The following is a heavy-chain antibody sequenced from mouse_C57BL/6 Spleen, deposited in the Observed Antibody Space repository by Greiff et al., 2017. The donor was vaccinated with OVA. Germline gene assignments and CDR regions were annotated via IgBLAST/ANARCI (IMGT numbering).Heavy chain of an antibody. Sequence: VQLKESGPELVKPGASVKISCKASGYSFTDYTMNWVKQSTGKSLEWIGVINPNYGTTSYNQKLKGKATLTVDKSSSTAYMHLNSLTSEDSAVYCGARGYGRRGDYWGQGTTLTVSS. CDR2: INPNYGTT. CDR1: GYSFTDYT. V-gene: IGHV1-39*01. J-gene: IGHJ2*01. CDR3: ARGYGRRGDY. D-gene: IGHD1-1*01.